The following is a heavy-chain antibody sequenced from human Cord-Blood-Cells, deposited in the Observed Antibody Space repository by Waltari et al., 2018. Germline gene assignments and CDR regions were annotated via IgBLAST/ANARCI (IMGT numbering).Heavy chain of an antibody. Sequence: QVQLQQWGAGLLKPSETLSLTSAVYGGSFSGYYWSWIRQPPGKGLEWLGEINPSGSTHYNPSLKWRVTISVDTSKNQFSLKLSSVTAADTAVYYCARRVVAAITRAVGWFDPWGQGTLVTVSS. D-gene: IGHD2-15*01. CDR1: GGSFSGYY. CDR3: ARRVVAAITRAVGWFDP. J-gene: IGHJ5*02. V-gene: IGHV4-34*01. CDR2: INPSGST.